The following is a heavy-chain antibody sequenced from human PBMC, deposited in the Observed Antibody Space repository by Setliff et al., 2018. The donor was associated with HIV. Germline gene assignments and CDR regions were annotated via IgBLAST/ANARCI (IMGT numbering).Heavy chain of an antibody. CDR2: IIPIFGIP. V-gene: IGHV1-69*13. Sequence: ASVKVSCKASGGTFIRYAFNWVRQAPGQGLEWMGEIIPIFGIPSYAQRFQGRVTITADESTNTAYMELSSLRSEDTAVYYCAIVTELDYYGGSGPTHLLFDSWGQGTLVTVSS. CDR3: AIVTELDYYGGSGPTHLLFDS. J-gene: IGHJ4*02. D-gene: IGHD3-22*01. CDR1: GGTFIRYA.